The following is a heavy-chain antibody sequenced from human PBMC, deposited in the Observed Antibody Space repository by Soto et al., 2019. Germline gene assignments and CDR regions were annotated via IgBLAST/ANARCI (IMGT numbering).Heavy chain of an antibody. CDR2: ISYDGSNK. D-gene: IGHD5-18*01. V-gene: IGHV3-30-3*01. J-gene: IGHJ4*02. CDR1: GFTFSSYA. CDR3: ARGGYSCANSVYFDY. Sequence: QVQLVESGGGVVQPGRSLRLSCAASGFTFSSYAMHWVRQAPGKGLEWVAVISYDGSNKYYADSVKGRFTISRDNSKNTLYLQMNSLRAEDTAVYYWARGGYSCANSVYFDYWGQGTLVTVSS.